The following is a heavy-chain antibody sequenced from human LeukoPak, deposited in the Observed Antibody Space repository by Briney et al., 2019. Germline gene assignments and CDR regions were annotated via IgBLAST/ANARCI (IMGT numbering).Heavy chain of an antibody. CDR1: GGSISSYY. J-gene: IGHJ3*02. D-gene: IGHD3-16*02. CDR3: ARATRYTAYEFAFDI. Sequence: PSETLSLTCTVSGGSISSYYWIWIRQPPGKGLDWIGYIYYSGSTNYNPSLKSRVTISVDTSKNQFSLNLTSVTAADTAVYYCARATRYTAYEFAFDIWGQGTMVTVSS. CDR2: IYYSGST. V-gene: IGHV4-59*01.